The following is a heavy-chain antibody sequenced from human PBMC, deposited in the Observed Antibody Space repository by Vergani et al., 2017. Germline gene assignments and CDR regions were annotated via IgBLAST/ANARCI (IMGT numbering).Heavy chain of an antibody. V-gene: IGHV4-34*01. J-gene: IGHJ6*02. CDR2: INHSGST. Sequence: QVQLQQWGAGLLKPSETLSLTCAVYGRSFSGYYWSWIRQPPGKGLEWIGEINHSGSTNYNPALKSRVTISVDTSKNHSSLKLSSVTAADTAVYYCARGQYCSSTRCYYYYYYGMDVWGQGTTVTVSS. D-gene: IGHD2-2*01. CDR3: ARGQYCSSTRCYYYYYYGMDV. CDR1: GRSFSGYY.